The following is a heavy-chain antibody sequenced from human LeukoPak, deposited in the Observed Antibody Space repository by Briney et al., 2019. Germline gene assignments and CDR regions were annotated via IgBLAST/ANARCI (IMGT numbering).Heavy chain of an antibody. V-gene: IGHV3-23*01. CDR2: ISGSGDST. D-gene: IGHD3-10*01. Sequence: GGSLRLSCAASGFTFSSYAMSWVRQAPGKGLEWVSAISGSGDSTYYADSVKGRFTISRDNSKSTLYLQMNSLRAEDTAVYYCAKDQGRYGSGTYYFDYWGQGTLVTVSS. CDR1: GFTFSSYA. CDR3: AKDQGRYGSGTYYFDY. J-gene: IGHJ4*02.